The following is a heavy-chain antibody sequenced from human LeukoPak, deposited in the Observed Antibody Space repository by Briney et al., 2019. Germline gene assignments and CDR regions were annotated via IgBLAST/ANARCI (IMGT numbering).Heavy chain of an antibody. CDR3: VRDSDYGDYVWGDY. V-gene: IGHV3-7*04. Sequence: QPGGSLRLSCAAPGFIFSNYWMTWVCQAPGKGLEWVANIKQDGSEKYYVDSVKGRFTISRDNAKNSLFLQMNSLRAEDTALYYCVRDSDYGDYVWGDYWGQGNLVTVSS. J-gene: IGHJ4*02. CDR1: GFIFSNYW. D-gene: IGHD4-17*01. CDR2: IKQDGSEK.